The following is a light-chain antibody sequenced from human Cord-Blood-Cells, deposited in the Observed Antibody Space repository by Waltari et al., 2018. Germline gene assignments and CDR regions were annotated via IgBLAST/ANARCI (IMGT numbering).Light chain of an antibody. J-gene: IGLJ1*01. Sequence: QSALTQPASVSGSPGQSITISCTGTSSDVGGYNYVSWYQQHPGKAPKLMIYEGSKRPSGVSNRFSGSKSGNTASLTISGLQAEDEADYYCCSYAGSSNVFGTGTKVTVL. CDR3: CSYAGSSNV. CDR1: SSDVGGYNY. V-gene: IGLV2-23*03. CDR2: EGS.